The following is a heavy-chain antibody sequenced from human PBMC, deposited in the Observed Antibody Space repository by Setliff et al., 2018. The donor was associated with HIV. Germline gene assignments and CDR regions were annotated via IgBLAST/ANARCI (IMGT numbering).Heavy chain of an antibody. CDR3: ARGAWYTSGWYSSRYMDV. J-gene: IGHJ6*03. CDR1: GYTFTSSD. Sequence: ASVSPCKASGYTFTSSDINWVRQAPGQGLEWMGWMNPNSGNTGYAQKFQGRVTLTRHTSISTAYMELNSLRSEDTAVYYCARGAWYTSGWYSSRYMDVWGKGTTVTVSS. V-gene: IGHV1-8*02. D-gene: IGHD6-19*01. CDR2: MNPNSGNT.